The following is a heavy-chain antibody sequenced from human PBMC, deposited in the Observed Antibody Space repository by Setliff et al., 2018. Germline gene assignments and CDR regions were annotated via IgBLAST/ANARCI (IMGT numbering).Heavy chain of an antibody. CDR2: IIPGLGIL. Sequence: GASVKVSCKASGGTFSSYGITWVRQAPAQGLEWMGGIIPGLGILDYAQKFQDRVTITADRSKSTAYMELSSLRSEDTAVYYCASRTHPHVITGITQGGGWWYYYYMDVWGKGTTVTVSS. CDR3: ASRTHPHVITGITQGGGWWYYYYMDV. V-gene: IGHV1-69*10. D-gene: IGHD1-7*01. J-gene: IGHJ6*03. CDR1: GGTFSSYG.